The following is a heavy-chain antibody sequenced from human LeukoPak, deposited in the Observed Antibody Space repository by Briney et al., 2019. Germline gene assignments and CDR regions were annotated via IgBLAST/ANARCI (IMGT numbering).Heavy chain of an antibody. V-gene: IGHV4-59*12. CDR2: IYHTGST. CDR3: ARDSRVGFDFWSGYYTPYYFEY. Sequence: NPSETLSLTCSVSDDSLSLYYWRWIRHPPGKGLEWLGYIYHTGSTNYNPSLNSRVTIPRQTSTNYFSLKLRSVTAADTAVYYCARDSRVGFDFWSGYYTPYYFEYWGPGELWSVSP. CDR1: DDSLSLYY. J-gene: IGHJ4*02. D-gene: IGHD3-3*01.